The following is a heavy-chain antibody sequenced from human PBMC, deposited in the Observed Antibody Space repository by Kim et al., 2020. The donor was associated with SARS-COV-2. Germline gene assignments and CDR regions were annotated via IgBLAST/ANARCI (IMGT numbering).Heavy chain of an antibody. Sequence: SETLSLTCTVSGASVSSAGYYWSWIRQHPGKGLEWIGYIYYSGSTYYNPSLKSRGTISADTSKNQFSLNLDSVTAADSAVYYCARVSSTVTAKIDYWGQGTLVTVSS. CDR3: ARVSSTVTAKIDY. CDR1: GASVSSAGYY. V-gene: IGHV4-31*03. J-gene: IGHJ4*02. CDR2: IYYSGST. D-gene: IGHD4-17*01.